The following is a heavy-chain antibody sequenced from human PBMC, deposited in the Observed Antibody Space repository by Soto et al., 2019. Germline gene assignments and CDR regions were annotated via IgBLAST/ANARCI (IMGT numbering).Heavy chain of an antibody. CDR3: ARGREGYCSSTRCSRNAFDI. CDR1: GYTFTSYD. J-gene: IGHJ3*02. D-gene: IGHD2-2*01. Sequence: GASVKVSCKASGYTFTSYDINWVRQATGQGLEWLGWMNPNSGNTGYAQKFQGRVTMTRNTSISTAYMELSSLRSEDTAVYYCARGREGYCSSTRCSRNAFDISGPAPIVTVS. V-gene: IGHV1-8*01. CDR2: MNPNSGNT.